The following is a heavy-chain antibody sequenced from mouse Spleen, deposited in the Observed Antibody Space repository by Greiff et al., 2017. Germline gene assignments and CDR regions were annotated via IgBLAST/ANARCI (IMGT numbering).Heavy chain of an antibody. CDR1: GFTFSSYA. D-gene: IGHD4-1*01. CDR3: ARHSGALDY. J-gene: IGHJ2*01. V-gene: IGHV5-9-3*01. CDR2: ISSGGSYT. Sequence: DVQLVESGGGLVKPGGSLKLSCAASGFTFSSYAMSWVRQTPEKRLEWVATISSGGSYTYYPDSVKGRFTISRDNAKNTLYLQMSSLRSEDTAMYYCARHSGALDYWGQGTTLTVSS.